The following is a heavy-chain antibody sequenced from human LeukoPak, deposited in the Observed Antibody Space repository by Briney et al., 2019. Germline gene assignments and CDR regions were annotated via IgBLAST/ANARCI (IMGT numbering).Heavy chain of an antibody. CDR1: GGSMKNKNYF. J-gene: IGHJ4*02. D-gene: IGHD3-22*01. Sequence: SETLSLTCTVSGGSMKNKNYFWGWIRQAPGQGLEWIGSIHDSGSTYKNPSLKSRLTISVDTSKNQFSLKLSSVTAADTAVYYCARDKYYYDSSGYPGGFDYWGQGTLVTVSS. CDR2: IHDSGST. CDR3: ARDKYYYDSSGYPGGFDY. V-gene: IGHV4-39*07.